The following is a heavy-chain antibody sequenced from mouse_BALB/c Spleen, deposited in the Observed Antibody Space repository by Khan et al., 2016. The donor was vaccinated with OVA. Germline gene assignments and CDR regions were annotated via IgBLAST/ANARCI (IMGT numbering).Heavy chain of an antibody. V-gene: IGHV3-2*02. J-gene: IGHJ1*01. CDR2: ITYRGST. CDR3: ARRYYYGHWYFDV. CDR1: GYSITSDYV. D-gene: IGHD1-1*01. Sequence: EVQLQESGPGLVKPSQSLSLTCTVTGYSITSDYVWNWIRQFAGNKLEWMGYITYRGSTYYNPSLNSRISITRDTSRNQFFLQLNAVTTEDTATYYCARRYYYGHWYFDVWGAGTTVTVSS.